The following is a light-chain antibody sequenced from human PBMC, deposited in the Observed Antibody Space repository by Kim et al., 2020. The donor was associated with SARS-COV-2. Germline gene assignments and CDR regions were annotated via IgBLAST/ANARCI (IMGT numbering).Light chain of an antibody. J-gene: IGLJ2*01. CDR1: SLRSYY. CDR3: NSRDSSGNHLV. CDR2: GKN. Sequence: SSELTQDPAVSVALGQTVRITCQGDSLRSYYASWYQQKSGQAPVLVIYGKNNRPSGIPDRFSGSSSGNTASLTITGAQAEDEADYYCNSRDSSGNHLVFG. V-gene: IGLV3-19*01.